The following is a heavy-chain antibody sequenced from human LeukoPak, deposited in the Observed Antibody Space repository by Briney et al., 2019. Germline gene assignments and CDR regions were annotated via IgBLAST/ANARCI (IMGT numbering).Heavy chain of an antibody. J-gene: IGHJ4*02. CDR1: GYTFTNYG. CDR2: ISAYSGKT. V-gene: IGHV1-18*01. CDR3: ARVSYYDGSGYYYAGGY. D-gene: IGHD3-22*01. Sequence: ASVKVSCKASGYTFTNYGISWVRQAPGQGLQWMGWISAYSGKTNYAQNFQGRVTMTTDTSTSTAYMELRSLTSDDTAVYYCARVSYYDGSGYYYAGGYWGQGTLVTVSS.